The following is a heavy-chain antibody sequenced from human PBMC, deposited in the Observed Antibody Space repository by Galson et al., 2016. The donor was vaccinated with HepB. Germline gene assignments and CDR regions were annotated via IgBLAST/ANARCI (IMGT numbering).Heavy chain of an antibody. D-gene: IGHD4-11*01. CDR1: GLIFSSYW. CDR2: ISTSGSST. V-gene: IGHV3-23*01. J-gene: IGHJ4*02. Sequence: SLRLSCAASGLIFSSYWMSWVRQAPGKGLEWVSAISTSGSSTDYADSVRGRFTISRDNSKNTLYLQMNNLRAEDTAVYYCARGTTVLGDYWGQGILVTVSS. CDR3: ARGTTVLGDY.